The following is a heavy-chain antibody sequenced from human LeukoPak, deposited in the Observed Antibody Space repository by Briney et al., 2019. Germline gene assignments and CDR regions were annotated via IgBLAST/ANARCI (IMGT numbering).Heavy chain of an antibody. CDR3: ARVRIQLWPPDY. CDR2: INHSGST. J-gene: IGHJ4*02. V-gene: IGHV4-34*01. D-gene: IGHD5-18*01. CDR1: GGSFSGYY. Sequence: SETLSLTCAVYGGSFSGYYWSWIRQPPGKGLEWIGEINHSGSTNYNPSLKSRVTISVDTSKNQFSLKLSSVTAADTAVYYCARVRIQLWPPDYWGQGTLVTVSS.